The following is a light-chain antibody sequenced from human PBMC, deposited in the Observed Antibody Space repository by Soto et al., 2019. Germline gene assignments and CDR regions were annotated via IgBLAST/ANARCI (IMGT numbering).Light chain of an antibody. J-gene: IGKJ1*01. CDR1: QSIGSW. CDR2: QTS. V-gene: IGKV1-5*03. Sequence: DIQLTQSPSILSASVGDRVTITCRASQSIGSWLAWYQQKPGKAPNLLIFQTSNLESGVPSRFSDSGSGTEFTLTISSLQPDDFATYYCQQCNTYSTFGQGTKVETK. CDR3: QQCNTYST.